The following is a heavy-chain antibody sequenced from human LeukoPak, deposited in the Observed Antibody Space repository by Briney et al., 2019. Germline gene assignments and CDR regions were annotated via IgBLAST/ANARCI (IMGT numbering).Heavy chain of an antibody. CDR2: INHSGST. CDR1: GGSFSGYF. CDR3: ARSWGGQWLVRQRDWYFDL. D-gene: IGHD6-19*01. V-gene: IGHV4-34*01. Sequence: SETLSLTCAVYGGSFSGYFWTWIRQPPGKGLEWIGEINHSGSTNYNPSPKSRVTISVDTSKNQFSLKLSSVTAADTAVYYCARSWGGQWLVRQRDWYFDLWGRGTLVTVSS. J-gene: IGHJ2*01.